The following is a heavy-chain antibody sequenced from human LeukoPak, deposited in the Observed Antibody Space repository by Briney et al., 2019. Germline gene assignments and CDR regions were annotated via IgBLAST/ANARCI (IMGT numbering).Heavy chain of an antibody. V-gene: IGHV3-30*02. CDR2: IRYDGSNK. J-gene: IGHJ6*03. Sequence: GGSLRLSCAASGFTFRNYGMHWVRQAPGKGLEWVAFIRYDGSNKYYADSVKGRFTISRDNSKNTLYLQMNSLRAEDTAVYYCAKDTYYYYYMDVWGKGTTVTVSS. CDR3: AKDTYYYYYMDV. CDR1: GFTFRNYG.